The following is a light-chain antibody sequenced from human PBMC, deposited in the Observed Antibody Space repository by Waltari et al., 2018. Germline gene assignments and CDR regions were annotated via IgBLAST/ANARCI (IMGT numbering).Light chain of an antibody. J-gene: IGKJ1*01. V-gene: IGKV1-39*01. CDR3: QQSYITWT. CDR2: AAS. CDR1: QTISSY. Sequence: DIQLTQSPSSLSPSVGHRVLITCRASQTISSYLNWYQQKPGKAPKLLIYAASSLQSGVPSRFSGSGSGTDFTLTISSLQTEDFATYYCQQSYITWTFGQGTKVEIK.